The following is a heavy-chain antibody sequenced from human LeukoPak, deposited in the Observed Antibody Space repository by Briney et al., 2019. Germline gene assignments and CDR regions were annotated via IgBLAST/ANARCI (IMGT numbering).Heavy chain of an antibody. CDR1: GFTFSSYA. D-gene: IGHD1-26*01. J-gene: IGHJ4*02. V-gene: IGHV3-64*01. CDR3: ARVSDGGSYFGY. CDR2: ISSNGGST. Sequence: PGGSLRLSCAASGFTFSSYAIHWVRQAPGKGLEYVSAISSNGGSTYYANSVKGRFTISRDNSKNTLYLQMGSLRAEDMAVYYCARVSDGGSYFGYWGQGTLVTVSS.